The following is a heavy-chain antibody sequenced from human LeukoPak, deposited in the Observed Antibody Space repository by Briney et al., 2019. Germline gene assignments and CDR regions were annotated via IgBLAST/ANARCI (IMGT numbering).Heavy chain of an antibody. D-gene: IGHD3-3*01. V-gene: IGHV4-39*07. Sequence: PSETLSLTCTVSGGSISSSSYYWGWIRQPPGKGLEWIGSIYYSGSTYYNPSLKSRVTISVDTSKNQFSLKLSSVTAADTAVYYCARDMGAKRPYYDFWSGYLFNWFDPWGQGTLVTVSS. CDR1: GGSISSSSYY. CDR2: IYYSGST. J-gene: IGHJ5*02. CDR3: ARDMGAKRPYYDFWSGYLFNWFDP.